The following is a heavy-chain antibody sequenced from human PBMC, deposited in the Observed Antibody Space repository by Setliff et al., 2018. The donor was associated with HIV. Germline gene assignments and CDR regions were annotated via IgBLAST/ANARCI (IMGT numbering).Heavy chain of an antibody. V-gene: IGHV4-4*08. Sequence: SLTCDVSGGSISDFYWSWIRQSPRWGLEWIGYVHTSGSSNYNLSLKSRATISVDTSTNQFSLKLTSLTAADTAVYYCVRGGTGWQRGLFDYWGRGILVTVSS. D-gene: IGHD5-12*01. CDR3: VRGGTGWQRGLFDY. CDR2: VHTSGSS. J-gene: IGHJ4*02. CDR1: GGSISDFY.